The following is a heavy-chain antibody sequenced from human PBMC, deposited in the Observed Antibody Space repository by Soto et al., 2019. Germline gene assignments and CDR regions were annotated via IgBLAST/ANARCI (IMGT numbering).Heavy chain of an antibody. CDR2: ISYSGST. J-gene: IGHJ4*02. CDR3: ARVATVTTWEDQ. CDR1: GDSISSYY. D-gene: IGHD4-17*01. Sequence: PSETLSLTCTVSGDSISSYYWNWIRQPPGKGPEWTGYISYSGSTNYNPSLKSRVTISVDTSKNQFSLKLSSATAADTAVYYCARVATVTTWEDQWGQGTLVTVSS. V-gene: IGHV4-59*01.